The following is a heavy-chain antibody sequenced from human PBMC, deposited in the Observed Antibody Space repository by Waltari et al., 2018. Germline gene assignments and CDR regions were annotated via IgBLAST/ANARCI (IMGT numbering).Heavy chain of an antibody. CDR1: GFSFSDHY. CDR3: ARGYCVSNSCYCGDS. CDR2: IRDKAKSYTL. D-gene: IGHD2-2*01. J-gene: IGHJ4*02. V-gene: IGHV3-72*01. Sequence: EVQLVESVGGLVQPGGSLRLSCAASGFSFSDHYMVWVRQAPGKGLEWVARIRDKAKSYTLEYAASVKGRFIISRDDSMNSLYLQMNNLKTEDTAMYFCARGYCVSNSCYCGDSWGQGTLVTVSS.